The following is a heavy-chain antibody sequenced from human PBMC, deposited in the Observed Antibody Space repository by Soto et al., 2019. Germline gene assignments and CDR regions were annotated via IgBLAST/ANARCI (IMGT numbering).Heavy chain of an antibody. Sequence: EVQLLEAGGGLVQPGGSLRLSCEASGFTFSNYAMSWVRQAPGKGLEWVSSISGSGGTTYYADSVKGRVAVSRDNSKNTLYLQMNSLRAEDTAAYYCENNYGSGSSFYGMDVWGQGTTVTVSS. D-gene: IGHD3-10*01. CDR2: ISGSGGTT. CDR3: ENNYGSGSSFYGMDV. CDR1: GFTFSNYA. V-gene: IGHV3-23*01. J-gene: IGHJ6*02.